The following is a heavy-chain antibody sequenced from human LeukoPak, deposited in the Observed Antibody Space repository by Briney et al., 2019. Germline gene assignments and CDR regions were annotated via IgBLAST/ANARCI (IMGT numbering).Heavy chain of an antibody. Sequence: PGGSLRLSCAASGFTFSSYAMHWVRQAPGKGLEWVAVISYDGSNKYYADSVKGRFTISRDNSKNTLYLQMNSLRAEDTAVYYCARDLTTMVRGVIDYWGQGTLVTVSS. V-gene: IGHV3-30-3*01. CDR1: GFTFSSYA. D-gene: IGHD3-10*01. J-gene: IGHJ4*02. CDR3: ARDLTTMVRGVIDY. CDR2: ISYDGSNK.